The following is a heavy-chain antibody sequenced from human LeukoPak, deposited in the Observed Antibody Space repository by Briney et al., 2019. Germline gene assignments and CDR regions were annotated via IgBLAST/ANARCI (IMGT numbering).Heavy chain of an antibody. V-gene: IGHV5-51*01. Sequence: GESLKISCKGSGYSFTSYWIGWARPMPGKGLEWMGIIYPGDSDTRYSPSFQGQVTISADKSISTAYLQWSSLKASDTAMYYCARRGYCSGGSCYFDAFDIWGQGTMVTVSS. J-gene: IGHJ3*02. CDR2: IYPGDSDT. CDR1: GYSFTSYW. D-gene: IGHD2-15*01. CDR3: ARRGYCSGGSCYFDAFDI.